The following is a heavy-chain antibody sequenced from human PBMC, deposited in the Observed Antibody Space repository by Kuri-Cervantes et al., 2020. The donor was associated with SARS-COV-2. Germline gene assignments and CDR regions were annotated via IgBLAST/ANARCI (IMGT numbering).Heavy chain of an antibody. V-gene: IGHV3-73*01. CDR3: AKDRVGVQDF. J-gene: IGHJ4*02. CDR1: GFTFSGSA. Sequence: GESLKISCAASGFTFSGSAMHWVRQASGKGLEWVGRIRSKANSYATAYAASVRGRFTISRDDSKNTAYLHMKSLRSEDTAMYYCAKDRVGVQDFWGQGTLVTLSS. CDR2: IRSKANSYAT. D-gene: IGHD2-21*01.